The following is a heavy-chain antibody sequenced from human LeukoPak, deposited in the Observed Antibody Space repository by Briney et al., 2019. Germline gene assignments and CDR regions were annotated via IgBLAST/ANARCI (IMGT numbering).Heavy chain of an antibody. V-gene: IGHV4-59*08. D-gene: IGHD6-13*01. J-gene: IGHJ4*02. CDR2: IYYSGST. CDR3: ARHGSLQQLIY. Sequence: SETLSLTCTVSGGSISSYYWTWIRQPPGKGLEWIGYIYYSGSTNYNPSLKSRVTISVDTSKNQFSLKLSSVTAADTAVYYCARHGSLQQLIYWGQGTLVTVSS. CDR1: GGSISSYY.